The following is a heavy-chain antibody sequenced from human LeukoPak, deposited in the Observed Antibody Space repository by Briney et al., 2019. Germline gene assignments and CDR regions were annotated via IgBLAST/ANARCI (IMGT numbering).Heavy chain of an antibody. V-gene: IGHV4-34*01. D-gene: IGHD6-13*01. J-gene: IGHJ5*02. CDR3: ARRLRGIAAAVGT. Sequence: SETLSLTCAVFGGSLSGYYWSWIRQPPGKGLEWIAEINRSGSPNYNPSLKSRVTISVDTSENQFSLKLSSVTAADTAVYYCARRLRGIAAAVGTWGQGTLVTVSS. CDR1: GGSLSGYY. CDR2: INRSGSP.